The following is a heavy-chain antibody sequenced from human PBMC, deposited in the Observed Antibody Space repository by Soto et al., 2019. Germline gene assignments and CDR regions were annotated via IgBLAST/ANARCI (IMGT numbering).Heavy chain of an antibody. J-gene: IGHJ4*01. CDR1: GLPFGDNW. Sequence: EVQLVESGGGLVQPGGSLRLSCAASGLPFGDNWMHWVRQAPGKGLVWVSRISNDGSDTTYADSVRGRFTVSRDNAKNTLYLQMNNLRAEDKAVYDCARDSYSSATHWGHGTLVTVSS. CDR2: ISNDGSDT. V-gene: IGHV3-74*01. D-gene: IGHD4-4*01. CDR3: ARDSYSSATH.